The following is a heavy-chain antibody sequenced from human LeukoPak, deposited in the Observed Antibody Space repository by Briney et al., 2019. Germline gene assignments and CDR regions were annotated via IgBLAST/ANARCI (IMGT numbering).Heavy chain of an antibody. CDR2: IYTSGST. CDR1: GGSISSYY. Sequence: SSETLSLTCTVSGGSISSYYWSWIRQPPGKGLEWIGYIYTSGSTNYNPSLKSRVTISVGTSKNQFSLKLSSVTAADTAVYYCATYYDFWMGFDYWGQGTLVTVSS. J-gene: IGHJ4*02. CDR3: ATYYDFWMGFDY. D-gene: IGHD3-3*01. V-gene: IGHV4-4*09.